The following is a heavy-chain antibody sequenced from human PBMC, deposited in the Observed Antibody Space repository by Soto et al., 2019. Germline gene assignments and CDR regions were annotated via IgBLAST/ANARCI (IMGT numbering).Heavy chain of an antibody. CDR3: GRRNYGEEGYFFDF. CDR2: IYDSGTT. J-gene: IGHJ4*02. D-gene: IGHD4-17*01. Sequence: QVQLRESGPGLVRPSETLSLTCTVSGGSITGYYWSWIRQPPGKGLEWIGYIYDSGTTTYNAALKSRVTISADTSKNQFSLNLRSVTAADTAVYYCGRRNYGEEGYFFDFWGQGLLVTVSS. V-gene: IGHV4-59*08. CDR1: GGSITGYY.